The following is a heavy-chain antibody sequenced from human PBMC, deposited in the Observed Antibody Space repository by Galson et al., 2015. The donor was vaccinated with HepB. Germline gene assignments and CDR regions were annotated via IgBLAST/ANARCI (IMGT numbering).Heavy chain of an antibody. CDR2: ISGYNGNT. J-gene: IGHJ4*02. Sequence: SVKVSCKASGYIFTSYGISWVRQAPGQGLEWMGWISGYNGNTKNAQKVQGRVTMTTDTSTSTAYMELRSLRSDDTAVYSCARVPSSSPSKFDYWGQGTLVTVSS. D-gene: IGHD6-6*01. V-gene: IGHV1-18*01. CDR3: ARVPSSSPSKFDY. CDR1: GYIFTSYG.